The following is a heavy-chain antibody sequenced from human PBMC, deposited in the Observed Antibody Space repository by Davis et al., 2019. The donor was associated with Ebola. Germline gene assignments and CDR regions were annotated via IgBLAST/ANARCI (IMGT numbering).Heavy chain of an antibody. D-gene: IGHD6-19*01. CDR1: GYIFTNYG. J-gene: IGHJ6*04. V-gene: IGHV3-30*02. CDR2: VRYDDNYR. Sequence: PGGSLRLSCAASGYIFTNYGMHWVRQAPGKGLEWVAFVRYDDNYRYYADSVKGRFTISRDNSKNTLYLQMNSLRAEDTAVFYCAKRATVKVAGANYYNAMDVWGKGTTVTVSS. CDR3: AKRATVKVAGANYYNAMDV.